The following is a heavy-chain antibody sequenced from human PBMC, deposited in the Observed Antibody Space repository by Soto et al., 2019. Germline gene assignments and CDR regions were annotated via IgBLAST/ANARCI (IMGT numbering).Heavy chain of an antibody. CDR3: AKGAMAPAIVATRPLGY. D-gene: IGHD5-12*01. V-gene: IGHV3-30*18. Sequence: GGSLRLSCAASGFTFSSYGMHGVRQAPGKGLEWVAVISYDGSNKYYADSVKGRFTISRDNSKNTLYLQMNSLRSEDTAVYYCAKGAMAPAIVATRPLGYWGQGTLVTVSS. J-gene: IGHJ4*02. CDR2: ISYDGSNK. CDR1: GFTFSSYG.